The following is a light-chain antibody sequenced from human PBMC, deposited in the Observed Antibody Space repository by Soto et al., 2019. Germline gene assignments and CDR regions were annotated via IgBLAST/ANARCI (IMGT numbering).Light chain of an antibody. J-gene: IGKJ1*01. Sequence: DIQMTQSPSSLSASVGDRVTITCRASQSISSYLNWYQQKPGKAPKLLIYAASSLQSGVPSRFSGSGSGTDFPLTISSLQPEVFATYYCQQSYSTPRTVGQGTKVEIK. V-gene: IGKV1-39*01. CDR1: QSISSY. CDR3: QQSYSTPRT. CDR2: AAS.